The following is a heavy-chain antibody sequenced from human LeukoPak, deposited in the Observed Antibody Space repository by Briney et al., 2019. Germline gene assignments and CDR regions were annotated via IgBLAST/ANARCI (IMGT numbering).Heavy chain of an antibody. CDR3: ARASMDSSNRFDY. CDR1: GYIFTGYS. CDR2: INPNSGGT. J-gene: IGHJ4*02. V-gene: IGHV1-2*06. Sequence: ASVKVFCKTSGYIFTGYSMHWVRQAPGQGLEWMGRINPNSGGTNYAQNFQGRVTMTRDTSLGTAYMELSRLRSDDTAVYYCARASMDSSNRFDYWGQGTLVTVSS. D-gene: IGHD6-13*01.